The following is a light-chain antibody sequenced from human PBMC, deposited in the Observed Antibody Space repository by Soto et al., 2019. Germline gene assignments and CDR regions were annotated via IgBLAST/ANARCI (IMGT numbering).Light chain of an antibody. J-gene: IGLJ2*01. CDR2: SNN. V-gene: IGLV1-44*01. CDR3: KAWDGSLTVVL. CDR1: SSNIGTNT. Sequence: QSVLTQPPSASGTPGQRVTIACSGSSSNIGTNTVNWYQHIPGSAPKLLSYSNNQMPSGGPDRFSGTKSGTSASLASSGLRPDDDADLYCKAWDGSLTVVLFGGGTELTVL.